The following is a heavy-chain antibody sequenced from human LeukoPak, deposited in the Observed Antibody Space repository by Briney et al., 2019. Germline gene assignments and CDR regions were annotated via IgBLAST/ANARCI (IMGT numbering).Heavy chain of an antibody. CDR3: AKDRGVSSWYAFDI. D-gene: IGHD6-13*01. V-gene: IGHV3-30*02. J-gene: IGHJ3*02. Sequence: PGGSLRLSCAASGFTFSNHGMHWVRQAPGKGLEWLAVIRYDGGNSYYADSVKGRFTISRDNSKNTLYLQMNSLRAEDTAVYYCAKDRGVSSWYAFDIWGQGTMVTVSS. CDR1: GFTFSNHG. CDR2: IRYDGGNS.